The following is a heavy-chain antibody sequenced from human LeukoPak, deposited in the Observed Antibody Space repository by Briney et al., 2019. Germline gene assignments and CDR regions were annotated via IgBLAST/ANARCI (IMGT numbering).Heavy chain of an antibody. CDR2: ISSSGTTR. CDR3: ARGSSLGGSWFDP. D-gene: IGHD2-2*01. J-gene: IGHJ5*02. Sequence: GGSLRLSCSASGFIFSGYEMNRVRQAPGKGLEWVSYISSSGTTRYYADSVKGRFTISRDNAKNSLYLQMNSLRDEDTAVYYCARGSSLGGSWFDPWGQGTLVTVSS. CDR1: GFIFSGYE. V-gene: IGHV3-48*03.